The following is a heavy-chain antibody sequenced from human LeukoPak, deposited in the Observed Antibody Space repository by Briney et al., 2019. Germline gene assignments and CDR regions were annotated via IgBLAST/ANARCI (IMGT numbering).Heavy chain of an antibody. CDR2: MNPDSGKT. CDR1: GYTFTSDD. J-gene: IGHJ5*02. Sequence: GASVKVSCKASGYTFTSDDINWVRQATGQGLEWMGWMNPDSGKTDYAQKFQGRVTMTRNTSITTAYMELSSLRSEDTAVYYCARGRSPPAAAESLFDPWGQGTLVTVSS. CDR3: ARGRSPPAAAESLFDP. D-gene: IGHD6-13*01. V-gene: IGHV1-8*01.